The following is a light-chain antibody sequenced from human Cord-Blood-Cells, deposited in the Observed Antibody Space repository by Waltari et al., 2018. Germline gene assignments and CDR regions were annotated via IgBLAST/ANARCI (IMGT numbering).Light chain of an antibody. V-gene: IGKV3-11*01. CDR2: DAS. J-gene: IGKJ4*01. Sequence: EIGLTQSPATLFLSQGERATLSCRASQSVSSYLAWYQQKPGQAPRLLIYDASNRATGIPARFSGSGSGTDFTLTISSLEPEDFAVYYCQQRSNWPTFGGGTKVEIK. CDR1: QSVSSY. CDR3: QQRSNWPT.